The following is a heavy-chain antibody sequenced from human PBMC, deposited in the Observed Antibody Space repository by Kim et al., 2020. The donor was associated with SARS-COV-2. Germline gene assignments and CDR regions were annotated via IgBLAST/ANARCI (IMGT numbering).Heavy chain of an antibody. Sequence: SVKVSCKASGGTFSSYAISWVRQAPGQGLEWMGGIIPIFGTANYAQKFQGRVTITADESTSTAYMELSSLRSEDTAVYYCARSNTMVRGVIITDWYFDLWGRGTLVTVSS. J-gene: IGHJ2*01. CDR2: IIPIFGTA. D-gene: IGHD3-10*01. CDR3: ARSNTMVRGVIITDWYFDL. V-gene: IGHV1-69*13. CDR1: GGTFSSYA.